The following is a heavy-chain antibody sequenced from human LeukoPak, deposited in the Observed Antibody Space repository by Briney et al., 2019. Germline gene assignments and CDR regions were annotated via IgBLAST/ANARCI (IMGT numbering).Heavy chain of an antibody. CDR3: ARDIITMVRGVISQVPFVIDWFDP. J-gene: IGHJ5*02. CDR2: ISAYNGNT. Sequence: ASVKVSCKASGYTFTSYGIRWVRQAPGQGLEWMGWISAYNGNTNYAQKLQGRVTMTTDTSTSTAYMELRSLRSDDTAVYYCARDIITMVRGVISQVPFVIDWFDPWGQGTLVTVSS. D-gene: IGHD3-10*01. CDR1: GYTFTSYG. V-gene: IGHV1-18*01.